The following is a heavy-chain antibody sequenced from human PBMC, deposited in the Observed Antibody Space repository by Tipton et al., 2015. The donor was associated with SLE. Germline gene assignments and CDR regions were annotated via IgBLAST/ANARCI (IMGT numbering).Heavy chain of an antibody. CDR1: GDTIDGNTYF. J-gene: IGHJ4*02. V-gene: IGHV4-39*07. Sequence: TLSLTCTVSGDTIDGNTYFWDWIRHPPGKGLMLIGSISYSGATSYNPSLKSRVTISVDTSKNHLSLSLISVTAADTAVYYCARLTPWGYDYWGPGMLVTVSS. D-gene: IGHD7-27*01. CDR3: ARLTPWGYDY. CDR2: ISYSGAT.